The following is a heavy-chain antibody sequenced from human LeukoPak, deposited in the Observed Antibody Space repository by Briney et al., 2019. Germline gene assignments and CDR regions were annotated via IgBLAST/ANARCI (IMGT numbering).Heavy chain of an antibody. Sequence: AVKVSCKASGGTFSSYAISWVRQAPGQGLEWMGGIIPIFGTTNYAQKFQGRVTITADESTSTDYMELSSLRSEDTAVYYCARAPFEVAGTGSYYYYGMDVWGQGTTVTVSS. CDR3: ARAPFEVAGTGSYYYYGMDV. CDR1: GGTFSSYA. CDR2: IIPIFGTT. D-gene: IGHD6-19*01. J-gene: IGHJ6*02. V-gene: IGHV1-69*13.